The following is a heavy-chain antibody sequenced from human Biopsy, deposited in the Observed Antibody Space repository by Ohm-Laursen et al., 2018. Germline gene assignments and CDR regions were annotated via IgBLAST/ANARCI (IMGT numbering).Heavy chain of an antibody. CDR3: ARDKITYCTSTSCDYFGMDV. V-gene: IGHV4-59*01. D-gene: IGHD2-2*01. CDR2: INYRGNT. CDR1: GASIEEYY. J-gene: IGHJ6*02. Sequence: TLSLTWTVSGASIEEYYWTWIRQAPGKTLEWIASINYRGNTNYNPSLKSRVTMSARTSTNQFSLKLTSVTAADTAVYYCARDKITYCTSTSCDYFGMDVWGQGTTVTVSS.